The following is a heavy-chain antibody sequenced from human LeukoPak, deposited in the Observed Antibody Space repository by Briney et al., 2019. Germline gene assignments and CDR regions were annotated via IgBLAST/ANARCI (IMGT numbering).Heavy chain of an antibody. Sequence: GGSLRLSCAASGFTFSSYSMNWVRQAPGKGLEWVSSISSSSSYIYYADSVKGRFTISRDNAKNSLYLQMNSLRAEDTAVYYCARDCSSTSCRYSLDYWGQGTLVTVSS. CDR1: GFTFSSYS. D-gene: IGHD2-2*01. J-gene: IGHJ4*02. V-gene: IGHV3-21*01. CDR2: ISSSSSYI. CDR3: ARDCSSTSCRYSLDY.